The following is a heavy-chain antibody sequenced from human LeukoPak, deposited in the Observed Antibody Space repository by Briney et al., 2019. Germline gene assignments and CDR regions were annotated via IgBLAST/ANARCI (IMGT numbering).Heavy chain of an antibody. J-gene: IGHJ5*02. D-gene: IGHD3-22*01. CDR1: GFTFSSYA. Sequence: PGGSLRLSCAASGFTFSSYAMSWVRQAPGKGLEWVSAISGSGGSTYYAGSVKGRFTISRDNSKNTLYLQMSSLRAEDTAVYYCAKGPLTYYYDTNWFDPWGQGTLVTVSS. CDR2: ISGSGGST. CDR3: AKGPLTYYYDTNWFDP. V-gene: IGHV3-23*01.